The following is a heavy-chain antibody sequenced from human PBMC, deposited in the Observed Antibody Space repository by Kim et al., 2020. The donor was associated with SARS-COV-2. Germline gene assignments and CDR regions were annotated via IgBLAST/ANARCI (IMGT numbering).Heavy chain of an antibody. V-gene: IGHV4-34*01. CDR2: INHSGST. J-gene: IGHJ4*02. D-gene: IGHD3-3*01. CDR3: ARTRYDFWSGYYSGFDY. Sequence: SETLSLTCAVYGGSFSGYYWSWIRQPPGKGLEWIGEINHSGSTNYNPSLKSRVTISVDTSKNQFSLKLSSVTAADTAVYYCARTRYDFWSGYYSGFDYWGQGTLVTVSS. CDR1: GGSFSGYY.